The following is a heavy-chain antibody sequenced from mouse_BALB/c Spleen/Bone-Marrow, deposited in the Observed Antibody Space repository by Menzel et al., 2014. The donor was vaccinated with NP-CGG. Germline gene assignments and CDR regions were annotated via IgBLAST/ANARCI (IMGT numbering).Heavy chain of an antibody. CDR1: GFDFXRYW. V-gene: IGHV4-1*02. CDR3: ARLGYYGWFAY. Sequence: EVKLLESGGGLVQPGGSLKLSCAASGFDFXRYWMSWVRQAPGKGLRWIGEINPESNTINYTPSLKDKFIISRDNAKNTLYLQMSKVRSEDTALYCCARLGYYGWFAYWGQGTLVTVSA. D-gene: IGHD2-3*01. CDR2: INPESNTI. J-gene: IGHJ3*01.